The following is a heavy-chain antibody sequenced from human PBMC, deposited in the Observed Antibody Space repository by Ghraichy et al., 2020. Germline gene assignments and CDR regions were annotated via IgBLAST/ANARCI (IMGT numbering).Heavy chain of an antibody. CDR2: SRNKPDSYTT. CDR1: GFTFSDHY. Sequence: GGSLRLSCAASGFTFSDHYMDWVRQAPGKGLEWVGRSRNKPDSYTTEYAASVKGRFTISRDDSKNSLYLQMNSLKTEDTAVYYCTRGPSCSGGSCYGTFFDFWGQGTLVTVSS. D-gene: IGHD2-15*01. V-gene: IGHV3-72*01. J-gene: IGHJ4*02. CDR3: TRGPSCSGGSCYGTFFDF.